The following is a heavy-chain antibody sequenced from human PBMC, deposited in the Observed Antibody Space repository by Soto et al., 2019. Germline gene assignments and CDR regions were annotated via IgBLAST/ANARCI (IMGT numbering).Heavy chain of an antibody. CDR1: GYTFTSYD. V-gene: IGHV1-8*01. J-gene: IGHJ4*02. CDR3: ARGQRGYSYGPASNNLDY. Sequence: ASVKVSCKASGYTFTSYDINWVRQATGQGLEWMGWMNPNSGNTGYAQKFQGRVTMTRNTSISTAYMELSSLRSEDTAVYYCARGQRGYSYGPASNNLDYWGQGTLVTVSS. CDR2: MNPNSGNT. D-gene: IGHD5-18*01.